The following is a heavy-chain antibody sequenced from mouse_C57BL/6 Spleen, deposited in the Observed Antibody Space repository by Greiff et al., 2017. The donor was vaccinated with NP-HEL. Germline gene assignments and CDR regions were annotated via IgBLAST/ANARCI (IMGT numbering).Heavy chain of an antibody. CDR3: AGGSSYEAWFAY. Sequence: VQLQQSGAELARPGASVKLSCKASGYTFTSYGISWVKQRTGQGLEWIGEIYPRSGNTYYNEKFKGKATLTADKSSSTAYLELRSLTSEDSAVYFCAGGSSYEAWFAYWGQGTLVTVSA. CDR2: IYPRSGNT. D-gene: IGHD1-1*01. CDR1: GYTFTSYG. J-gene: IGHJ3*01. V-gene: IGHV1-81*01.